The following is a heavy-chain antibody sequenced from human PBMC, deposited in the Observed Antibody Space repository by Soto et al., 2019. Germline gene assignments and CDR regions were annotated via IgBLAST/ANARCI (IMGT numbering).Heavy chain of an antibody. CDR2: ISYDGTNK. D-gene: IGHD3-9*01. CDR3: ARADYDILTGYLDC. Sequence: QVQLVESGGGVVQPGRSLRLSCAASRFTFSAHAMHWVRQAPGKGLEWVAVISYDGTNKYYADSVKGRFTISRDNSKNTLFLQMNSLRTEDTAIYYCARADYDILTGYLDCWGQGTLVTVSS. V-gene: IGHV3-30-3*01. CDR1: RFTFSAHA. J-gene: IGHJ4*02.